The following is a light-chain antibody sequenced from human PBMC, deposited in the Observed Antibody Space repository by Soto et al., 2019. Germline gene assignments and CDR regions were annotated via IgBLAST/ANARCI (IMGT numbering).Light chain of an antibody. CDR2: KAS. V-gene: IGKV1-5*03. CDR1: QSISSW. J-gene: IGKJ1*01. CDR3: QQYNSYPWT. Sequence: DLQMTQSPSTLSASVGDSVTITCRASQSISSWLAWYQQKPGKAPKLMIYKASSLESGVPSRFSGSGSGTEFTLTIRSLQPDDFATYYCQQYNSYPWTFGQGTKLDI.